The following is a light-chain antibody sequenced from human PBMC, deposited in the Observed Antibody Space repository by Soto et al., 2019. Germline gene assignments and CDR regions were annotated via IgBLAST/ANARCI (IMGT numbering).Light chain of an antibody. J-gene: IGKJ4*01. V-gene: IGKV1-39*01. CDR3: QQSYSAPLT. Sequence: DIHRTQSPSSLSASVGDRVPITCLASQGISTYLNWYQQKPGKAPKLLIYAASSLQSGVPSRFSGSESETDFTLTISSLQPEDFANYSCQQSYSAPLTFGGGTKVDIK. CDR1: QGISTY. CDR2: AAS.